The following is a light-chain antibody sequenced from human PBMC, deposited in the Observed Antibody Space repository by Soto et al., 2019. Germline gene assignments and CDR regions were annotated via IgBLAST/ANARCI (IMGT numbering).Light chain of an antibody. Sequence: DTQMTQSPSSLSASVGDRVTITCQARRDISRYLNWYQQKPGKAPNLLIYDASNLETGVPSRFSGSGSGKHYTFTISRLQPEDIGTYYCQQSDNFPLTFGGGTKVEI. CDR2: DAS. CDR1: RDISRY. J-gene: IGKJ4*01. CDR3: QQSDNFPLT. V-gene: IGKV1-33*01.